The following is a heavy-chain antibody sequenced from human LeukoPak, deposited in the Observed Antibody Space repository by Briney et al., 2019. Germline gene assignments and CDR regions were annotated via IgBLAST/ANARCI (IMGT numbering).Heavy chain of an antibody. CDR1: GYTFTSYD. CDR3: ARGSGSSQADY. CDR2: MNPNSGST. V-gene: IGHV1-8*03. J-gene: IGHJ4*02. Sequence: AASVKVSCKASGYTFTSYDINWVRQATGQGLEWMGWMNPNSGSTGYAQKFQGRVTITRNTSISAAYMELSSLRSEDTAVYYCARGSGSSQADYWGQGTLVTVSS. D-gene: IGHD1-26*01.